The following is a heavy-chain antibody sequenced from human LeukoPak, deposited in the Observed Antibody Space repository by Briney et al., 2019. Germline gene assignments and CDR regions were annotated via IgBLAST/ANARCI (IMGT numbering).Heavy chain of an antibody. Sequence: ASVKVSCKASGYTSTGYYMHWVRQAPGQGLEWMGRINPNSGGTNYAQKFQGRVTMTRDTSISTAYMELSRLRSDDTAVYYCATKYSGSTTVFDYWGQGTLVTVSS. J-gene: IGHJ4*02. CDR3: ATKYSGSTTVFDY. CDR2: INPNSGGT. D-gene: IGHD1-26*01. V-gene: IGHV1-2*06. CDR1: GYTSTGYY.